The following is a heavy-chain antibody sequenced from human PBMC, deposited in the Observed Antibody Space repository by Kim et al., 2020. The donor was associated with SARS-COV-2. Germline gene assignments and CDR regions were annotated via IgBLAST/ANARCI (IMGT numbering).Heavy chain of an antibody. CDR1: GGSISGFY. J-gene: IGHJ3*02. D-gene: IGHD3-10*01. CDR3: ARGGHETFDI. Sequence: SETLSLTCSVSGGSISGFYWSWVRQPPGKGLEWIGYIYYSGNTNYNPSLKTRVDISVDTSKNQFSLKVNSVIAADTAVYFCARGGHETFDIWGQGTMFSV. CDR2: IYYSGNT. V-gene: IGHV4-59*01.